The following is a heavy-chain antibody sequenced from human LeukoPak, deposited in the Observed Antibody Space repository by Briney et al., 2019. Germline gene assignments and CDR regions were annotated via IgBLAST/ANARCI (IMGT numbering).Heavy chain of an antibody. CDR1: GVSFSDYY. CDR2: IKHSGST. Sequence: SETLSLTCAVYGVSFSDYYWSWIRQPPGKGLEWIGEIKHSGSTNYKPSLKSRVTISVATSKNQFSLKLTSVTAADTAVYYCARTAYSSGWHLESWGRGILVAVSA. V-gene: IGHV4-34*01. CDR3: ARTAYSSGWHLES. D-gene: IGHD6-19*01. J-gene: IGHJ4*02.